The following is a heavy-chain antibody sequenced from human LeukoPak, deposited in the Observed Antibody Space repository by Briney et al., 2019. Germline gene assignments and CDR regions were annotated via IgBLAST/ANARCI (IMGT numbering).Heavy chain of an antibody. V-gene: IGHV3-66*01. D-gene: IGHD3-22*01. CDR3: AKGGTVVAWYFDL. CDR1: GFTVSSNY. J-gene: IGHJ2*01. Sequence: PGGSLRLSCAASGFTVSSNYMSWVRQAPGKGLEWVSVIYSGGSTYYADSVKGRFTISRDNSKNTLYLQMNSLRAEDTAVYYCAKGGTVVAWYFDLWGRGTLVTVSS. CDR2: IYSGGST.